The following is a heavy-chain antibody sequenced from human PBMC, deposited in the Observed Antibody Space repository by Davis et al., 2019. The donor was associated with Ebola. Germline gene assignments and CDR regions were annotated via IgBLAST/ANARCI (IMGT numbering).Heavy chain of an antibody. J-gene: IGHJ4*02. Sequence: GESLKISCAASGITFSDYYMRWIRQASGKGLELVSYISSSGSTIYYADSVKGRFTISRDNAKNSLYLQMNSLRAEDTAVYYCTTAEVGAPEDYWGQGTLVTVSS. CDR2: ISSSGSTI. V-gene: IGHV3-11*01. CDR3: TTAEVGAPEDY. D-gene: IGHD1-26*01. CDR1: GITFSDYY.